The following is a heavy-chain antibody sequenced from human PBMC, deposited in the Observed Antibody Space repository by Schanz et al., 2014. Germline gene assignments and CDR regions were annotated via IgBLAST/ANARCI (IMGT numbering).Heavy chain of an antibody. CDR2: ISGYNHNK. CDR1: GFNFNNYD. CDR3: AKSAGRDFWSGYYTRFDY. J-gene: IGHJ4*02. Sequence: QVQLVQSGAEVKKPGASVKVSCTASGFNFNNYDIHWVRQATGQGLEWMGWISGYNHNKEYEQKFQGRVTMATDRSTSTAYMALTGLRSDDTAVYYCAKSAGRDFWSGYYTRFDYWGQGTLVTVSS. D-gene: IGHD3-3*01. V-gene: IGHV1-18*04.